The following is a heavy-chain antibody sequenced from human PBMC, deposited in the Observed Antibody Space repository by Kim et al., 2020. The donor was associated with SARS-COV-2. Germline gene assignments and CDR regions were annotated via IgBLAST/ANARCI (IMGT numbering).Heavy chain of an antibody. CDR1: GGYFSGYY. CDR3: ARYDF. V-gene: IGHV4-34*01. D-gene: IGHD3-3*01. CDR2: IDHSGSA. Sequence: SETLSLTCAVYGGYFSGYYWTWIRQPPGKGLEWIGDIDHSGSANYHPSLKSRVPISADTSNNQFSLKMNSVTAADTAIYYCARYDFWSRGTLVTVSS. J-gene: IGHJ4*02.